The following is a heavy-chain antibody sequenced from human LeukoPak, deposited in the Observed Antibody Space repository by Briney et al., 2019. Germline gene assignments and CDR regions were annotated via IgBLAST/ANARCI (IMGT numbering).Heavy chain of an antibody. CDR1: GXTFSSYW. D-gene: IGHD1-20*01. J-gene: IGHJ6*02. CDR2: IRSKAYGGTT. V-gene: IGHV3-49*04. Sequence: PGGSLRLSCAASGXTFSSYWMHWVRQAPGKGQEWVGFIRSKAYGGTTEYAASVKGRFTISRDDSKSIAYLQMNSLKTEDTAVYYCTRVLYPFYNWNDEGSYGMDVWGQGTTVTVSS. CDR3: TRVLYPFYNWNDEGSYGMDV.